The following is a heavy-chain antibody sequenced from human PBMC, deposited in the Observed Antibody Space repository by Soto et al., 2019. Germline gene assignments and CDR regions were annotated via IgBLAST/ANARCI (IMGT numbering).Heavy chain of an antibody. J-gene: IGHJ4*02. D-gene: IGHD3-22*01. V-gene: IGHV3-23*01. CDR1: GSSLSSYA. CDR2: IVGGRVGT. CDR3: AKDAPGSGWLSDY. Sequence: EGSIRRSWAASGSSLSSYAMSWVGQARGKGLELVSTIVGGRVGTSYADVVRGRFTISRDNSKNTLYLQMNSLRAEDTAVYYCAKDAPGSGWLSDYWGLGTWVSVS.